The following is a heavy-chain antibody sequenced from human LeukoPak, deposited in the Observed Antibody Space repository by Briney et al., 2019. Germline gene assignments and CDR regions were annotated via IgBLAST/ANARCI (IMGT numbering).Heavy chain of an antibody. V-gene: IGHV1-2*02. CDR2: INPNSGGT. D-gene: IGHD2-2*01. CDR3: ARDLAGGSTSCQN. J-gene: IGHJ4*02. Sequence: ASVKVSCKASGYTFTGYYMHWVRQAPGQGLEWMGWINPNSGGTNFAQKFQGRVTMTRDTSISTAYMELSRLRSDDTAVYYCARDLAGGSTSCQNWDQGTLVTVSS. CDR1: GYTFTGYY.